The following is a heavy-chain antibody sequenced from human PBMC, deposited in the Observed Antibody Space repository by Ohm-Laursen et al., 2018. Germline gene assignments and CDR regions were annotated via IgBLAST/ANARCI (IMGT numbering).Heavy chain of an antibody. V-gene: IGHV1-58*01. J-gene: IGHJ3*02. CDR1: GFTFTSSA. CDR2: IVVGSGNT. Sequence: SVTVSCKASGFTFTSSAVQWVRQARGQRLEWIGWIVVGSGNTNYAQKFQERVTITRDMSTSTAYMELSSLRSEDTAVYYCAADRVVGATGFDIWGQGTMVTVSS. CDR3: AADRVVGATGFDI. D-gene: IGHD1-26*01.